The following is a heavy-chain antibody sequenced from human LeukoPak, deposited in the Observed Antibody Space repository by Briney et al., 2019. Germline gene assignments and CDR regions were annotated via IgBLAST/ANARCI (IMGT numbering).Heavy chain of an antibody. CDR2: IYYSGST. D-gene: IGHD6-19*01. CDR1: GGSISSYY. J-gene: IGHJ5*02. CDR3: ARYSSANGFDP. V-gene: IGHV4-59*01. Sequence: SETLSLTCTASGGSISSYYWSWIRQPPGKGLEWIGYIYYSGSTNYDPSLKSRVTISVDTSKNQFSLKLGSVTAADTAVYYCARYSSANGFDPWGQGTLVTVSS.